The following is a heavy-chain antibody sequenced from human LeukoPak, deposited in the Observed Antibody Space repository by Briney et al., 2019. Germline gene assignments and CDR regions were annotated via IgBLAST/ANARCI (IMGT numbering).Heavy chain of an antibody. CDR2: IWHDGNNK. J-gene: IGHJ4*02. CDR1: GXNFNDYG. CDR3: ARDGAYSYTY. D-gene: IGHD5-18*01. V-gene: IGHV3-33*01. Sequence: PGGSLRLSCAASGXNFNDYGMHWVRQAPGKGPEWVAIIWHDGNNKYYADSVRGRFTISRDNSKNTLYLEMNSLRAEDTAVYYCARDGAYSYTYWGQGTLVIVSS.